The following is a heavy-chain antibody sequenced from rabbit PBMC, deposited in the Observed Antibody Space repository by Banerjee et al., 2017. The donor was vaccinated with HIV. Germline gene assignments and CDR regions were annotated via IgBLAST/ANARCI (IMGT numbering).Heavy chain of an antibody. D-gene: IGHD8-1*01. V-gene: IGHV1S45*01. CDR1: GFSFSSYW. CDR3: ARNGAGSNYAFKL. Sequence: QEQLEESGGDLVKPEGSLTLTCTASGFSFSSYWMWWVRQAPGKGLEWIACIVAGSSGSTYYANWAKGRFTISKTSSTTVTLQMTSLTAADTATYFCARNGAGSNYAFKLWGQGTLVTVS. J-gene: IGHJ4*01. CDR2: IVAGSSGST.